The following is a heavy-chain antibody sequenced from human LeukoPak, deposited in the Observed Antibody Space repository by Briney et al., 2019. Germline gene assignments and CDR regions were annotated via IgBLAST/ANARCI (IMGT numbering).Heavy chain of an antibody. CDR1: GGSISSYY. Sequence: SETLSLTCTVSGGSISSYYWSWIRQPPGKGLEWIGYIYYSGSTNYNPSLKSRVTISVDTSKNQFSLKLSSVTAADTAVYYCARVSSGWYYYFDYWGQGTLVTVSS. J-gene: IGHJ4*02. V-gene: IGHV4-59*01. D-gene: IGHD6-19*01. CDR2: IYYSGST. CDR3: ARVSSGWYYYFDY.